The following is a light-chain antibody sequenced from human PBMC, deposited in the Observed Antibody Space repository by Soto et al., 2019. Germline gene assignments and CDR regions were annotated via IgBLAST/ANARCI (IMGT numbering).Light chain of an antibody. CDR2: GIS. CDR3: QQSANTPPYT. V-gene: IGKV1-39*01. CDR1: QTIERA. Sequence: GDRVTITCRASQTIERALAWYQQKPGTAPRLLIYGISTLHIGVPSRFSGRGSGTDFSLTISSLQPEDFGTYYCQQSANTPPYTFGQGTRLEI. J-gene: IGKJ2*01.